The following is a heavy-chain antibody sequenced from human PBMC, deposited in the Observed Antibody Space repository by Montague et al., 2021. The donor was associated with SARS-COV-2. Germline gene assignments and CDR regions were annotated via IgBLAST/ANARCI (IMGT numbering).Heavy chain of an antibody. CDR1: GLSLSTSGMC. CDR3: ARTYYDILTGRDYGMDV. J-gene: IGHJ6*02. Sequence: VKPTQTLTLTCTFSGLSLSTSGMCVSWIRQPPGKALEWLARIDWDDDKYYSTSLKTRLTISKDTSKNQVVLTMTNMDPVDTATYYCARTYYDILTGRDYGMDVWGRGTTVTVSS. CDR2: IDWDDDK. D-gene: IGHD3-9*01. V-gene: IGHV2-70*11.